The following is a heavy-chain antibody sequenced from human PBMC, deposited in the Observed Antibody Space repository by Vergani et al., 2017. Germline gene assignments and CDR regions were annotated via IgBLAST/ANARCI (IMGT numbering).Heavy chain of an antibody. CDR2: ISGSGGNT. D-gene: IGHD3-22*01. V-gene: IGHV3-23*01. J-gene: IGHJ6*02. Sequence: EVQLLESGGGLVQPGGSLRLSCGASGFTFSSYAMTWVRQAPGKGLEWVSAISGSGGNTFYTDSVKGRFTISRDNAKSSLFLQMDSLRAEDTAVYYCARKHISNYYDSSGYYYMGYYYGMDVWGQGTTVTVSS. CDR1: GFTFSSYA. CDR3: ARKHISNYYDSSGYYYMGYYYGMDV.